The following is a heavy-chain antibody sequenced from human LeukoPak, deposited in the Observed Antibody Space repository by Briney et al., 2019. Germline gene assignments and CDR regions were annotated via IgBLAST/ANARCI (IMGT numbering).Heavy chain of an antibody. Sequence: GASVKVSCKASGYTFTSYYMHWVRQAPGQGLEWMGIINPSGSSTSYAQKFQGRVTMTRDTSTSTVYMELSSLRSEDTAVYYCARSGPEIAVAGRGYFQHWGQGTLVTVSS. CDR2: INPSGSST. D-gene: IGHD6-19*01. V-gene: IGHV1-46*01. CDR1: GYTFTSYY. CDR3: ARSGPEIAVAGRGYFQH. J-gene: IGHJ1*01.